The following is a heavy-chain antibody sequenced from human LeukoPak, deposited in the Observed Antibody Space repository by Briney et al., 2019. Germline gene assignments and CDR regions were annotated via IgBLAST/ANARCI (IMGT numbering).Heavy chain of an antibody. D-gene: IGHD6-6*01. Sequence: GGSLRLSCAASGFTFSSYTMNWVRQAPGKGLEWVSSITSSSTYIYYADSLKGRFTISRDNAKNSLYLQMNSLRAEDTAVYYCARGLQSSSLVSAWLSYYYMDVWGKGTTVTVSS. V-gene: IGHV3-21*01. CDR3: ARGLQSSSLVSAWLSYYYMDV. CDR2: ITSSSTYI. J-gene: IGHJ6*03. CDR1: GFTFSSYT.